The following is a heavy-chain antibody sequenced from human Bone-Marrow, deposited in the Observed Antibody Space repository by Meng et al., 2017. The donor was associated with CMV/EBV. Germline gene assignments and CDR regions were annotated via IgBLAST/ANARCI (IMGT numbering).Heavy chain of an antibody. D-gene: IGHD3-16*01. V-gene: IGHV3-11*01. CDR2: ISGSAYTR. J-gene: IGHJ4*02. CDR1: GFTVSSNY. CDR3: AAGGGFDF. Sequence: GESLKISCAASGFTVSSNYMSWVRQAPGKGLEWVAYISGSAYTRLYSDSVKGRFTISRDNAKTLVHLQMNSLRAEDTATYYCAAGGGFDFWGQGALVTVSS.